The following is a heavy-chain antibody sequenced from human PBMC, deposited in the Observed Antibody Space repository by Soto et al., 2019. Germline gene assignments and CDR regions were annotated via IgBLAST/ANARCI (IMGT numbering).Heavy chain of an antibody. CDR3: AXXXXXXXXXXXXXFDY. V-gene: IGHV2-5*02. CDR1: GFSLSTSGVG. J-gene: IGHJ4*02. Sequence: QITLKESGPTLVKPTQTLTLTCTFSGFSLSTSGVGVGWIRQPPGKALEWLALIYWDDDKRYSPSLKSRLTITKDTSKNQVVLTMTNMDXXXXATXXCAXXXXXXXXXXXXXFDYWGQGTLVTVSS. CDR2: IYWDDDK.